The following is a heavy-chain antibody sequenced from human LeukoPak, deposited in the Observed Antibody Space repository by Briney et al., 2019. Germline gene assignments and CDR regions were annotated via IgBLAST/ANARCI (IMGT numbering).Heavy chain of an antibody. CDR1: GFTFSSYS. D-gene: IGHD5-24*01. J-gene: IGHJ6*02. CDR3: ARDYGGDGYNYPMDV. CDR2: ISSSSSYI. Sequence: GGSLRLSCAASGFTFSSYSMNWVRQAPWKGLEWVSSISSSSSYIYYADSVKGRFTISRDNAKNSLYLQMNSLRAEDTAVYYCARDYGGDGYNYPMDVWGQGTTVTASS. V-gene: IGHV3-21*01.